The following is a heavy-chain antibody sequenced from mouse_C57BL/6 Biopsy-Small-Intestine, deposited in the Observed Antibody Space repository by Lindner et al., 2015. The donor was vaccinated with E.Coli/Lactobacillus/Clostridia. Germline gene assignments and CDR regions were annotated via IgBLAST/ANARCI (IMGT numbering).Heavy chain of an antibody. CDR1: GYTSSNHI. J-gene: IGHJ4*01. CDR3: AKWAGSGDTPSFDY. Sequence: SVKVSCKTSGYTSSNHIIHWVRQAPGQRLEWMGWINTGDGNTKYSQNFQGRVTLTRDTSANTAYMELSSLRSEDTAVYFCAKWAGSGDTPSFDYWGQGTLVTVSS. V-gene: IGHV1-84*02. CDR2: INTGDGNT. D-gene: IGHD1-3*01.